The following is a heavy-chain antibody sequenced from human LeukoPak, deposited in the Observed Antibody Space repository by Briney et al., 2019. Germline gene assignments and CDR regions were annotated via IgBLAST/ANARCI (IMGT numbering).Heavy chain of an antibody. Sequence: SETLSLTCTVSGYSISSGYYWGWIRQPPGKGLEWIANIYHSGLIYYNPSLKSRITISMDTSKNQFSLKLSSVTAADTAVYYCVRAEINDYMKYWGQGILVTVSS. CDR3: VRAEINDYMKY. CDR1: GYSISSGYY. CDR2: IYHSGLI. J-gene: IGHJ4*02. V-gene: IGHV4-38-2*02. D-gene: IGHD3-16*01.